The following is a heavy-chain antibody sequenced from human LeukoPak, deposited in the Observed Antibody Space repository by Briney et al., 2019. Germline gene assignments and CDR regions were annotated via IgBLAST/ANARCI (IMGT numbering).Heavy chain of an antibody. CDR3: AKDWGYYGSGSPGAFDI. CDR2: ISGSGGST. J-gene: IGHJ3*02. Sequence: PRGSLRLSCAASGFTFSSYAMSWVRQAPGKGLEWVSAISGSGGSTYYADSVKGRFTISRDNSKNTLYLQMNSLRAEDTAVYYCAKDWGYYGSGSPGAFDIWGQGTMVTVSS. CDR1: GFTFSSYA. V-gene: IGHV3-23*01. D-gene: IGHD3-10*01.